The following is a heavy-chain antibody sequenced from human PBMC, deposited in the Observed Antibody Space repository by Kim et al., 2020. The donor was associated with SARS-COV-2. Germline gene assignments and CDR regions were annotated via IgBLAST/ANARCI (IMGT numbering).Heavy chain of an antibody. CDR1: GGSISSSSYY. V-gene: IGHV4-39*01. D-gene: IGHD3-22*01. Sequence: SETLSLTCTVSGGSISSSSYYWGWIRQPPGKGLEWIGSIYYSGSTYYNPSLKSRVTISVDTSKNQFSLKLSSVTAADTAVYYCAGFPFDSGGYYPPERFDPWGQGTLVTVSS. CDR3: AGFPFDSGGYYPPERFDP. J-gene: IGHJ5*02. CDR2: IYYSGST.